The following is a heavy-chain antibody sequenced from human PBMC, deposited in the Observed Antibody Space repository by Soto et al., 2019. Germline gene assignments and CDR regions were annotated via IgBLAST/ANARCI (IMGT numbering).Heavy chain of an antibody. CDR2: IYWDDDK. V-gene: IGHV2-5*02. CDR1: GFSLSTTSVG. CDR3: AHSVWSESHYVEDAFDV. D-gene: IGHD1-26*01. J-gene: IGHJ3*01. Sequence: QITLKESGPTLVKPTQTLTLTCTFSGFSLSTTSVGVGWIRQPPGKALEWLALIYWDDDKRYNPSLKSRLTITKDTSKNQVVLTTTNMDPVDTATYPCAHSVWSESHYVEDAFDVWGQGTMVTVSS.